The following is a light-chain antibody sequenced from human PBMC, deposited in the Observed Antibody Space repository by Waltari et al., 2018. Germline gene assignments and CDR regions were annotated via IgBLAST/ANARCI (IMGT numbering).Light chain of an antibody. Sequence: QSALTQPASVSGSPGQSITIACTGTSSDVGRYNLIHWYQQQPGKAPNLMIYEVSKRPSGVSNRFSGSKSGNTASLTISGLQAEDEADYYCCSYAGSTTYVFGTGTKVTVL. V-gene: IGLV2-23*02. CDR1: SSDVGRYNL. J-gene: IGLJ1*01. CDR3: CSYAGSTTYV. CDR2: EVS.